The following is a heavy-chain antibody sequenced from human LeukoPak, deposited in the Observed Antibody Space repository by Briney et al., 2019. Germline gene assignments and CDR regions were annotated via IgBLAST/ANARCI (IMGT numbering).Heavy chain of an antibody. CDR3: ARVLGSNSPRYWYFDL. CDR2: IYTSGST. J-gene: IGHJ2*01. CDR1: GGSISSYY. V-gene: IGHV4-4*07. D-gene: IGHD3-16*01. Sequence: SETLSLTCTVSGGSISSYYWSWIRQPAGKGLEWIGRIYTSGSTNYNPSLKSRVTMSVDTSKNQFSLKLSSVTAADTAVYYCARVLGSNSPRYWYFDLWGRGTLVTVSS.